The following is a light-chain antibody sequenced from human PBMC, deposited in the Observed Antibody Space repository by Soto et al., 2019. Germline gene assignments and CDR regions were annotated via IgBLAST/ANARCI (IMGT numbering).Light chain of an antibody. CDR1: SSNIGAIYD. J-gene: IGLJ3*02. CDR2: GNT. CDR3: RSYDSSLSGAV. Sequence: LTQPPSVSGAPGQRVTISCTGSSSNIGAIYDVQWYQQLPGAAPKLLIYGNTNRPSGVPDRFSGSKSGTSASLAITGLQAEDEADYYCRSYDSSLSGAVFGGGTKLTVL. V-gene: IGLV1-40*01.